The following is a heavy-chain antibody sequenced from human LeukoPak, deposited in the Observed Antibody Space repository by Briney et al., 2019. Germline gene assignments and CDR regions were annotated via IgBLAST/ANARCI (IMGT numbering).Heavy chain of an antibody. D-gene: IGHD3-10*01. CDR1: GGSFSGYY. CDR3: ARGRAYGSGSYRDWFDP. J-gene: IGHJ5*02. Sequence: SETLSLTCAVYGGSFSGYYWRCIRQPPGKGLEWIGEIKHSGSTNYNPSIKKRLTISVDTSNNQFSLKLSSVTAADTAVYYCARGRAYGSGSYRDWFDPWGQGTLVTVSS. CDR2: IKHSGST. V-gene: IGHV4-34*01.